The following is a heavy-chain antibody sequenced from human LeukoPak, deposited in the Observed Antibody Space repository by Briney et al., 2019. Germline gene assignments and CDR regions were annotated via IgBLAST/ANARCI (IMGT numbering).Heavy chain of an antibody. D-gene: IGHD4-23*01. CDR1: SGSISSGGYS. J-gene: IGHJ4*02. V-gene: IGHV4-30-2*01. Sequence: TSETLSLTCAVSSGSISSGGYSWSWIRQPPGKGLEWIGYIYHSGSTYYNPSLKSRVTISVDRSKNQFSLKLSSVTAADTAVYYCARTTVVTRLFDYWGQGTLVTVSS. CDR2: IYHSGST. CDR3: ARTTVVTRLFDY.